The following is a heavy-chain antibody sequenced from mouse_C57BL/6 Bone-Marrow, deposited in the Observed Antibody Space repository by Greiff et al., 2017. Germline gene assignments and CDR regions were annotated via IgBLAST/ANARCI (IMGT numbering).Heavy chain of an antibody. CDR2: INPSNGGT. D-gene: IGHD2-3*01. V-gene: IGHV1-53*01. J-gene: IGHJ3*01. CDR3: ARGGWLLPGLPY. CDR1: GYTFTSYW. Sequence: QVQLQQPGTELVKPGASVKLSCKASGYTFTSYWMHWVKQRPGQGLEWIGNINPSNGGTNYNEKFKSKATPTVDKSSSTAYMQLSSLTSEDSAVYYCARGGWLLPGLPYWGQGTLVAVSA.